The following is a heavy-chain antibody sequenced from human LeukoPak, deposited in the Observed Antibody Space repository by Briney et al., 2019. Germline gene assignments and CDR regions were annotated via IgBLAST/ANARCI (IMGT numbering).Heavy chain of an antibody. Sequence: ASVKVSCKASGHTFTSYDINWVPQATGQRLECRGWMNPNSGNTGNAQTFQGRVTMTRNTSMSTPYMELSSLRSEDTAVYYCARPYYDILTGCYYFDYWGQGTLVTVSS. D-gene: IGHD3-9*01. J-gene: IGHJ4*02. CDR1: GHTFTSYD. CDR2: MNPNSGNT. V-gene: IGHV1-8*01. CDR3: ARPYYDILTGCYYFDY.